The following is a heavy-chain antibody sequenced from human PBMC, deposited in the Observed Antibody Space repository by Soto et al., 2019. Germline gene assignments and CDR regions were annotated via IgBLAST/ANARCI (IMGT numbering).Heavy chain of an antibody. CDR1: GFTFSSYA. J-gene: IGHJ4*02. D-gene: IGHD3-10*01. V-gene: IGHV3-30-3*01. Sequence: GGSLRLSCAASGFTFSSYAMHWVRQAPGKGLEWVAVISYDGSNKYYADSVKGRFTISRDNSKNTLYLQMNSLRVEDTAVYYCARDSYYYFPQNPDYWGQGTLVTVSS. CDR3: ARDSYYYFPQNPDY. CDR2: ISYDGSNK.